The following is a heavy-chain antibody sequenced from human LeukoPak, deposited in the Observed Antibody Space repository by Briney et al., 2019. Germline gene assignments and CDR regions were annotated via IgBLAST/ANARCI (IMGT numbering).Heavy chain of an antibody. CDR3: ARDITDYYFDY. J-gene: IGHJ4*02. CDR2: ISGYNYNA. CDR1: GYTFASYG. V-gene: IGHV1-18*01. D-gene: IGHD3-16*01. Sequence: ASVRVSCKASGYTFASYGISWLRQAPGQGLEWMGWISGYNYNAKYAQKFQGRVTMTTDTSTSTAYMELRSLRSDDTAVYYCARDITDYYFDYWGQGTLVTVSS.